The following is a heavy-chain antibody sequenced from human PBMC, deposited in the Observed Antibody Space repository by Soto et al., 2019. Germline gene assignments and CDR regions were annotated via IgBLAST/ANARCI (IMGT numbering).Heavy chain of an antibody. V-gene: IGHV4-61*03. CDR1: GGSVSNASFY. J-gene: IGHJ2*01. Sequence: QVQLQESGPGLVKPSETLSLTCSVSGGSVSNASFYWTWIRQAPGTGLEYIGYIFYTGVTNYNPYLSSRVTIYLDTSKNHFSLKLNSMTAAGTAVYYCVRVLDSSWYADLWGRGTLVTVSS. D-gene: IGHD3-22*01. CDR3: VRVLDSSWYADL. CDR2: IFYTGVT.